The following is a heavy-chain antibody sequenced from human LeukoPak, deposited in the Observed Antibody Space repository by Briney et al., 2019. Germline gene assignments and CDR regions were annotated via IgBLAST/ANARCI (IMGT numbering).Heavy chain of an antibody. D-gene: IGHD6-19*01. CDR3: ARVGRSGWTVDY. V-gene: IGHV3-48*04. CDR2: ISSSSSNI. Sequence: PGGSLILSCAASGFDFSTYSIDWVRQAPGKGLEWVSYISSSSSNIYHADSVKGRFTISRDNAKNSLHLQMNSLRAEDTAVYYCARVGRSGWTVDYWGQGTLVTVSS. J-gene: IGHJ4*02. CDR1: GFDFSTYS.